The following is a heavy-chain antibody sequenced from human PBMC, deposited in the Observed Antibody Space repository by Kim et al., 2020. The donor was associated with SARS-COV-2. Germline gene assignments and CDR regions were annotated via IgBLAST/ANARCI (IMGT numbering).Heavy chain of an antibody. CDR3: ARDSSPHWFGELPGEDYYYYGMDV. D-gene: IGHD3-10*01. CDR2: ISSSSSYI. CDR1: GFTFSSYS. J-gene: IGHJ6*02. V-gene: IGHV3-21*01. Sequence: GGSLRLSCAASGFTFSSYSMNWVRQAPGKGLEWVSSISSSSSYIYYADSVKGRFTISRDNAKNSLYLQMNSLRAEDTAVYYCARDSSPHWFGELPGEDYYYYGMDVWGQGTTVTVSS.